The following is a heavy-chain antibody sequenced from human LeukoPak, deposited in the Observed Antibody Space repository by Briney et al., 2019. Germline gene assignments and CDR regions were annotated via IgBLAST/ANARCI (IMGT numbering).Heavy chain of an antibody. Sequence: SQTLSLTCTVSGGSKSSGDYYWSWIRQPPGKGLEWIAYMYYSGSTYYNPSLKSRITMSADTSKSQLSLKPSSVTAADTAVYYCARPYYYDSRIDPWGQGILVTVSS. J-gene: IGHJ5*02. V-gene: IGHV4-30-4*01. CDR2: MYYSGST. CDR1: GGSKSSGDYY. D-gene: IGHD3-22*01. CDR3: ARPYYYDSRIDP.